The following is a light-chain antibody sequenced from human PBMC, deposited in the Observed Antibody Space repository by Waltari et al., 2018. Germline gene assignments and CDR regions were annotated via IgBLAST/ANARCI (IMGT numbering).Light chain of an antibody. Sequence: DIQMTQSPSSLSASVGDRVTITCQASQDINNFLKWYQQKPGKAPKIVIYDASNLETGFPSTFSGGGSETYYTFTITSLQPEDIATYYCEQHDNLPITFGQGTRLEI. V-gene: IGKV1-33*01. J-gene: IGKJ5*01. CDR3: EQHDNLPIT. CDR2: DAS. CDR1: QDINNF.